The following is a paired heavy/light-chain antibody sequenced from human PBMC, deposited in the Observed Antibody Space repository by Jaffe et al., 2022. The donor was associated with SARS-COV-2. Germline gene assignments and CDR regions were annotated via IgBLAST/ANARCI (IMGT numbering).Heavy chain of an antibody. J-gene: IGHJ4*02. D-gene: IGHD6-13*01. Sequence: EVQLLESGGGLVQPGGSLRLSCAASGFTFRSSAMSWVRQAPGKGLEWVSAISSSGGTTSYADSVKGRCSISRDNSKNTVYLQMNSLRADDTAVYFCAKVTAAPRTTYYFDSWGQGTLVTVSS. CDR1: GFTFRSSA. CDR2: ISSSGGTT. CDR3: AKVTAAPRTTYYFDS. V-gene: IGHV3-23*01.
Light chain of an antibody. V-gene: IGLV8-61*01. CDR3: VLFMGSGIVV. Sequence: QTVVTQEPSFSVSPGGTVTLTCGLSSGSVSTSNFPSWYQQTPGQAPRTLIYSTNSRSSGVPDRFSGSIFGNKAALTITGAQADDESDYYCVLFMGSGIVVFGGGTKLTVL. CDR1: SGSVSTSNF. CDR2: STN. J-gene: IGLJ2*01.